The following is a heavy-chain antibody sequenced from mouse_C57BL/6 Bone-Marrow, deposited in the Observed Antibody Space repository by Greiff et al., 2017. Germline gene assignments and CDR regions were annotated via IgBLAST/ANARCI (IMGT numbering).Heavy chain of an antibody. CDR1: GYSFTGYF. CDR2: INPYNGDT. V-gene: IGHV1-20*01. Sequence: VQLKQSGPELVKPGDSVKISCKASGYSFTGYFMNWVMQSHGKSLEWIGRINPYNGDTFYNQKFKGKATLTVDKSSSTAHMELRSLTSEDSAVYYCARSIGYPLYYAMDYWGQGTSVTVSS. CDR3: ARSIGYPLYYAMDY. D-gene: IGHD2-2*01. J-gene: IGHJ4*01.